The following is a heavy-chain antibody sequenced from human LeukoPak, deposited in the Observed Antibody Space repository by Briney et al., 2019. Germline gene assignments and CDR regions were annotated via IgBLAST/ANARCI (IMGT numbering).Heavy chain of an antibody. J-gene: IGHJ3*02. D-gene: IGHD3-10*01. Sequence: LPGGSLRLSCAASGFTFSSYGMHWGRQAPGKVLEWVAFIRYDGSNKYYADSVKGRFTISRDNSKNTLYLQMNSLRAEDTAVYYCANLPYFYGSGSSSPADAFDIWGQGTMVTVSS. CDR2: IRYDGSNK. CDR3: ANLPYFYGSGSSSPADAFDI. V-gene: IGHV3-30*02. CDR1: GFTFSSYG.